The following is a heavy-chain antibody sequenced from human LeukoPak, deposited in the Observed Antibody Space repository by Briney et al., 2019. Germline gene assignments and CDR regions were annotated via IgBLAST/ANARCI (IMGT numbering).Heavy chain of an antibody. CDR1: GFTLSNYW. D-gene: IGHD3-10*01. V-gene: IGHV3-7*01. Sequence: PGGSLRLSCEVSGFTLSNYWMSWVRQAPGKGLEWVANIKQDGSEKNYVDSVKGRFTISRDNTNNLLFLQMDTLRVEDTAVYYCASEHIYYYGSGSSLDYWGQGTLVTVSS. CDR3: ASEHIYYYGSGSSLDY. J-gene: IGHJ4*02. CDR2: IKQDGSEK.